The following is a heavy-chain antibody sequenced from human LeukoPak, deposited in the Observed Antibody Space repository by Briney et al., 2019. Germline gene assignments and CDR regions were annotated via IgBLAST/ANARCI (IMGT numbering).Heavy chain of an antibody. D-gene: IGHD1-14*01. J-gene: IGHJ4*02. CDR3: AKILPVGSYFDY. V-gene: IGHV3-30*18. CDR1: GFTFSSYG. Sequence: PGRSLRLSCAASGFTFSSYGMHWARQAPGKGLEWVAVISYDGSNKYYADSVKGRFTISRDNSKNTLYLQMNSLRAEDTAVYYCAKILPVGSYFDYWGQGALVTVSS. CDR2: ISYDGSNK.